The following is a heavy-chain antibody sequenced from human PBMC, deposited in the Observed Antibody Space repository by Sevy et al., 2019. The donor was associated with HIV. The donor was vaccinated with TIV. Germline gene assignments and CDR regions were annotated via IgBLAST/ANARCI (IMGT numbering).Heavy chain of an antibody. V-gene: IGHV3-21*01. Sequence: GGSLRLSCAASGFTFIGYTMNWVRQAPGKGLEWVSSISSTGKYIYYAESLKGRFTVSRDNADNSLYLQINSLRAEDTAIYYCAREGTGRGYYYGLDAWGQGTTVTVSS. J-gene: IGHJ6*02. CDR1: GFTFIGYT. CDR2: ISSTGKYI. D-gene: IGHD1-26*01. CDR3: AREGTGRGYYYGLDA.